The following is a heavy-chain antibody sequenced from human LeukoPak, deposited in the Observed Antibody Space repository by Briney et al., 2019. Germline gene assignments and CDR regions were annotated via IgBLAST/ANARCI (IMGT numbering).Heavy chain of an antibody. Sequence: GGSLRLSCAASGFTFSSYGMHWVRQAPGKGLEWVAVISYDGSNKYYADSVKGRFTISRDNSKNTLYLQMNSLRAEDTAVYYCAKGPGDWGQGTLVTVSS. V-gene: IGHV3-30*18. D-gene: IGHD3-10*01. J-gene: IGHJ4*02. CDR2: ISYDGSNK. CDR3: AKGPGD. CDR1: GFTFSSYG.